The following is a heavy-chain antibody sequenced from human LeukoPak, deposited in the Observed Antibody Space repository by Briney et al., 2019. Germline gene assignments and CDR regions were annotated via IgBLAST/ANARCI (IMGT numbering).Heavy chain of an antibody. J-gene: IGHJ4*02. D-gene: IGHD5-18*01. Sequence: GGSLRLSCAASGFTFSSYGMHWVRQAPGEGLEWVAFIRYDGSNKYYADSVKGRFTISRDNSKNTLYLQMNSLRAEDTAVYYCAKDLGLGNNYGYGEDYWGQGTLVTVSS. CDR3: AKDLGLGNNYGYGEDY. CDR1: GFTFSSYG. V-gene: IGHV3-30*02. CDR2: IRYDGSNK.